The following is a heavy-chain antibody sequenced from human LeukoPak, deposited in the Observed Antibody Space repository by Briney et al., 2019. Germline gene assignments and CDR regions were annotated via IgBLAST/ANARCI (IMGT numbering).Heavy chain of an antibody. Sequence: GGSLRLSCAASGFTFSSYEMNWVRQAPGKGLEWVSYISSSGSTIYYADSVKGRFTISRDNSKNTLYLQMNSLRAEDTAVYYCAKPRYDFWSGYYTSVFDYWGQGTLVTVSS. D-gene: IGHD3-3*01. CDR3: AKPRYDFWSGYYTSVFDY. CDR1: GFTFSSYE. CDR2: ISSSGSTI. J-gene: IGHJ4*02. V-gene: IGHV3-48*03.